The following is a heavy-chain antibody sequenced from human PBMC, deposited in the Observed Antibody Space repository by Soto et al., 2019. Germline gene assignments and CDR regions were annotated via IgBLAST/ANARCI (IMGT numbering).Heavy chain of an antibody. D-gene: IGHD3-3*01. CDR3: CSWSGYYTGDSYYYMDV. CDR2: MNPNSGNT. CDR1: GYTFPSYD. Sequence: ASVPVSCKASGYTFPSYDINWVRQAPGQGLEWMGWMNPNSGNTGYAQKFQGRVTMTRNTSISTAYMELSSLRPEDTAVYYCCSWSGYYTGDSYYYMDVWGKGTTVTVSS. V-gene: IGHV1-8*01. J-gene: IGHJ6*03.